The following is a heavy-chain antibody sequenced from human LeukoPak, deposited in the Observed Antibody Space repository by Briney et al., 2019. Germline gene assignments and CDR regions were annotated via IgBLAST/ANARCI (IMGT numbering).Heavy chain of an antibody. D-gene: IGHD6-13*01. CDR3: VRNLAYSSNFDF. J-gene: IGHJ4*02. CDR2: ISPNNGAT. CDR1: GYTFTGYY. Sequence: GASVKVSCKASGYTFTGYYLHWVRQAPDQGLEWLGWISPNNGATNYAQKFQGRVTMTTDTSINTAYMELSGLRSDDSALFYCVRNLAYSSNFDFWGQGTLVTVSS. V-gene: IGHV1-2*02.